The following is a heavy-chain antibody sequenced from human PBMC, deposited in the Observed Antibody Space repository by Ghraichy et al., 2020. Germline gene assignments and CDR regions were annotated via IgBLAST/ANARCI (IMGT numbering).Heavy chain of an antibody. CDR3: ARDWGRHCSNGVCQGNYYGMDV. V-gene: IGHV1-18*04. CDR2: ISGYSGNT. D-gene: IGHD2-8*01. J-gene: IGHJ6*02. Sequence: SVKVSCKASGYTFTNYGISWVRQAPGQGLEWMGWISGYSGNTYYAQKIQDRVTMTTDTSTSTAYMELRSLRSDDTAVYHCARDWGRHCSNGVCQGNYYGMDVWGQGTTVTVSS. CDR1: GYTFTNYG.